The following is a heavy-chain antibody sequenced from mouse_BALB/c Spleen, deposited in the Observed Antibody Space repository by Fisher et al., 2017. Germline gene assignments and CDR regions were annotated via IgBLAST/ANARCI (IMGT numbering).Heavy chain of an antibody. D-gene: IGHD1-1*01. J-gene: IGHJ1*01. Sequence: KFKGKATITADTSSNTAYLQLSSLTSEDTAVYFCARPHYYGSSLVVWGAGTTVTVSS. V-gene: IGHV14-2*02. CDR3: ARPHYYGSSLVV.